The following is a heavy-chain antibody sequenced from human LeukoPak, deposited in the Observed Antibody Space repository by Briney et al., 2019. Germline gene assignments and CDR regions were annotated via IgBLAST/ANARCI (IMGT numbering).Heavy chain of an antibody. Sequence: PGGSLRLSCAASGFTFSSYAMSWVRQAPGKGLEWVSAISGSGGSTYYADSVKGRFTISRDNSKNTLYLQMNSLRAEDTAVYYCAKDFRYSGSYSAYDAFDIWGQGTMVTVSS. CDR2: ISGSGGST. V-gene: IGHV3-23*01. J-gene: IGHJ3*02. CDR1: GFTFSSYA. D-gene: IGHD1-26*01. CDR3: AKDFRYSGSYSAYDAFDI.